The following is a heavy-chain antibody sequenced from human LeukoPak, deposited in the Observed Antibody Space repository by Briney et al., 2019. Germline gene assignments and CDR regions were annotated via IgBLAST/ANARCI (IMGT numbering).Heavy chain of an antibody. J-gene: IGHJ4*02. V-gene: IGHV4-30-2*01. CDR1: GGSISSGGYY. CDR3: ARDPPTDSGYDY. CDR2: IYHSGST. Sequence: SETLSLTCTVSGGSISSGGYYWSWIRQPPGKGLEWIGYIYHSGSTYYNPSLKSRVTISVDRSKNQFSLKLSSVTAADTAVYYCARDPPTDSGYDYWGQGTLVTVSS. D-gene: IGHD5-12*01.